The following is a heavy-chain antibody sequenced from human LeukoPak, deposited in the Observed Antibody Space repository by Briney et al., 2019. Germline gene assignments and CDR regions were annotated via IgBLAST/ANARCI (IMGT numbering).Heavy chain of an antibody. CDR1: GGSISSYY. V-gene: IGHV4-59*01. J-gene: IGHJ3*02. CDR2: IYYSGST. D-gene: IGHD6-13*01. CDR3: ARPDSSSWFAFGI. Sequence: TSETLSLTCTVSGGSISSYYWSWIRQPPGKGLEWIGYIYYSGSTNYNPSLKSRVTISVDTSKNQFSLKLSSVTAADTAVYYCARPDSSSWFAFGIWGQGTMVTVSS.